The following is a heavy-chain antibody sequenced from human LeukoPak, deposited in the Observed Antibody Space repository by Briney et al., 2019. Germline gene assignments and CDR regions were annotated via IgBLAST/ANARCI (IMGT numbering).Heavy chain of an antibody. Sequence: SETLSLTCAVYGGSFSGYYWSWIRQPPGKGLEWIGEINHSGSTNYNPSLKSRVTISVDTSKNQFSLKLSSVTAADTAVYYCARGRTTLLFGEPRGYFDYWGQGTLVTVSS. CDR2: INHSGST. V-gene: IGHV4-34*01. J-gene: IGHJ4*02. CDR1: GGSFSGYY. D-gene: IGHD3-10*01. CDR3: ARGRTTLLFGEPRGYFDY.